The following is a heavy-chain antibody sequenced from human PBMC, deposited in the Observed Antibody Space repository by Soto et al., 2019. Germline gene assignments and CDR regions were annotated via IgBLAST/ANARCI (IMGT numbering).Heavy chain of an antibody. V-gene: IGHV3-23*01. J-gene: IGHJ6*02. CDR1: RFTFSSYA. CDR2: ISGSGGST. D-gene: IGHD3-22*01. Sequence: GGSLRLSCAASRFTFSSYAMSWVRQAPGKGLEWVSAISGSGGSTYYADSVKGRFTISRDNSKNTLYLQMNSLRAEDTAVYYCAKGHYDSSGYGDYYYYYGMDVWGQGTTVTVSS. CDR3: AKGHYDSSGYGDYYYYYGMDV.